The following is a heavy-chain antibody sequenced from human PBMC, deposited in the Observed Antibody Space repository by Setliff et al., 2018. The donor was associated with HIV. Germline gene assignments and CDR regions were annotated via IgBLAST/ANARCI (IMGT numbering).Heavy chain of an antibody. CDR1: GYTFTSNY. Sequence: ASVKVSCKASGYTFTSNYIHWVRQAPGQGLEWMAIINPSGGSTSYAQKFQGRVTMTRDTSTSTVYMELSSLRSEDTAIYYCARLAHTRKLVDGVAVRAFDIWGQGTRVTVSS. CDR3: ARLAHTRKLVDGVAVRAFDI. J-gene: IGHJ3*02. V-gene: IGHV1-46*01. CDR2: INPSGGST. D-gene: IGHD6-19*01.